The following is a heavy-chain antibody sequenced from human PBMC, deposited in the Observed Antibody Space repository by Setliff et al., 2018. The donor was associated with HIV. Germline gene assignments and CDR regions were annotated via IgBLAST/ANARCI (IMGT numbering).Heavy chain of an antibody. CDR3: ATSPIAVPPYYFES. D-gene: IGHD6-19*01. J-gene: IGHJ4*02. CDR1: GYTFTSND. CDR2: MNPNSGNT. Sequence: KVSCKASGYTFTSNDINWVRQATGQGLEWMGWMNPNSGNTGYAQKFQGRVTMTRDTSISTAYMELSSLRSDDTAVYYCATSPIAVPPYYFESWGQGTLVTVSS. V-gene: IGHV1-8*01.